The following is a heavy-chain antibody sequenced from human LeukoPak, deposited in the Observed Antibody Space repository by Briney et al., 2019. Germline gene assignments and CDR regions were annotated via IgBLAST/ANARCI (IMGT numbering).Heavy chain of an antibody. V-gene: IGHV3-9*01. CDR1: GFTFDDYA. CDR2: ISWNNGSI. D-gene: IGHD3-22*01. J-gene: IGHJ6*03. CDR3: AKGGGSGYPYYYYYYMDV. Sequence: GGSLRLSCAASGFTFDDYAMHWVRQAPGRGLEWVSGISWNNGSIGYADSVKGRFTISRDNAKNSLYLQVNSLRAEDTALYYCAKGGGSGYPYYYYYYMDVWGKGTTVTVSS.